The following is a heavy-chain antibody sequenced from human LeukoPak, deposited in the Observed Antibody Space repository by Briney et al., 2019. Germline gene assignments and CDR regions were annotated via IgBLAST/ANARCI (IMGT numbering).Heavy chain of an antibody. Sequence: GRSLRLSCAASGFTFDDYAMHWVRQAPGKGLEWVSGISWNSGSIGYADSVKGRFTISRDNAKNSLYLQMNSLRAEDTALYYRAKVKAAAGTNRYYYDSSGYVFDYWGQGTLVTVSS. V-gene: IGHV3-9*01. CDR3: AKVKAAAGTNRYYYDSSGYVFDY. CDR1: GFTFDDYA. J-gene: IGHJ4*02. CDR2: ISWNSGSI. D-gene: IGHD3-22*01.